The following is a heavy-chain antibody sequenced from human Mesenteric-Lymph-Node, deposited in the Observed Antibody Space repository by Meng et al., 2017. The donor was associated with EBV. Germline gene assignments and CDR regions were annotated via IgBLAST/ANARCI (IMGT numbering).Heavy chain of an antibody. Sequence: VMLMESGGGVVRPGGSLRLSCVASGFSINEYGMSWVRQAPGKGLEWVSGINRNGDRTGYGDSVKGRFTISRDSAKNSLYLQMNTLRVEDTAFYYCARDLSHDYSDLVAWGQGTLVTVSS. J-gene: IGHJ5*02. D-gene: IGHD4-11*01. CDR2: INRNGDRT. CDR1: GFSINEYG. V-gene: IGHV3-20*04. CDR3: ARDLSHDYSDLVA.